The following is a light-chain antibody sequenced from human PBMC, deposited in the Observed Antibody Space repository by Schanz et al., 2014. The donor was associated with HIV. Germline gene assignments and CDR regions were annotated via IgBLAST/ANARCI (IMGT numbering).Light chain of an antibody. J-gene: IGLJ3*02. V-gene: IGLV1-44*01. Sequence: QSVLTQPPSASGTPGQTVTISCSGSSSNIGSNTVHWYQQFPGTAPKLLIYASHERPSEIPDRFSGSQTGTSATLAINGLQTGDEADYFCASCDNSLSALVFGGGTKLTVL. CDR2: ASH. CDR3: ASCDNSLSALV. CDR1: SSNIGSNT.